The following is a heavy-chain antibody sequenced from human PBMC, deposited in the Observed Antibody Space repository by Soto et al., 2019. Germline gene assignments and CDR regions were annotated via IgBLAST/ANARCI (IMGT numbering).Heavy chain of an antibody. V-gene: IGHV1-69*13. D-gene: IGHD1-26*01. CDR2: IIPIFGTA. J-gene: IGHJ4*02. Sequence: SVKVSCKASGGTFSSYAISWVRQAPGQGLEWMGGIIPIFGTANYAQKFQGRVTITADESTSTAYMELNSLRAEDTAVYYCAKWGGAGSDYWGQGTLVTVSS. CDR3: AKWGGAGSDY. CDR1: GGTFSSYA.